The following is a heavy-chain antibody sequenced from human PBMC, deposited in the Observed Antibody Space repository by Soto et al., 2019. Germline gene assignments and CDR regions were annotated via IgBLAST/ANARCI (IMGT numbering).Heavy chain of an antibody. V-gene: IGHV1-69*04. CDR1: GGTFSSYT. D-gene: IGHD3-9*01. CDR3: ARDHYDILTGSPLNWFDP. Sequence: VASVKVSCKASGGTFSSYTISWVRQAPGQGLEWMGRIIPILGIANYAQKFQGRVTITADKSTSTAYMELSSLRSEDTAVYYCARDHYDILTGSPLNWFDPWGQGTLVTVSS. J-gene: IGHJ5*02. CDR2: IIPILGIA.